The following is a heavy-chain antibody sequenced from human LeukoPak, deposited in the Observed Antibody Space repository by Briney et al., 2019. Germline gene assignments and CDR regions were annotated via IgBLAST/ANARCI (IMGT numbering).Heavy chain of an antibody. Sequence: GASVKVSCTASGGTFSSYAISWVRQAPGQGLEWMGGIIPIFGTANYAQKFQGRVTITTDESTSTAYMELSSLRSEDTAVYYCARYDDSSGYYFDYWGQGTLVTVSS. CDR2: IIPIFGTA. CDR1: GGTFSSYA. V-gene: IGHV1-69*05. CDR3: ARYDDSSGYYFDY. J-gene: IGHJ4*02. D-gene: IGHD3-22*01.